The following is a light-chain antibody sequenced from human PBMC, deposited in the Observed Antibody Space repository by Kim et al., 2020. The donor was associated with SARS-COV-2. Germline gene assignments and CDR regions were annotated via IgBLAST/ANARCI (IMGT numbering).Light chain of an antibody. CDR2: DAS. CDR1: QDISNW. V-gene: IGKV1-12*01. CDR3: QQANSFPYT. Sequence: AAEGERVNITCRASQDISNWLGWYQQKPGRAPKLLIDDASSLQSGVPSRFSGSGSGTDFALTISSLQPEDFATYYCQQANSFPYTFGQGTKLEI. J-gene: IGKJ2*01.